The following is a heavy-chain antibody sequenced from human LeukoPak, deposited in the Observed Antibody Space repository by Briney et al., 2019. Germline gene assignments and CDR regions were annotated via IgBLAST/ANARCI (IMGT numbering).Heavy chain of an antibody. V-gene: IGHV3-7*01. CDR2: IKQDRSEK. J-gene: IGHJ4*02. Sequence: GGSLGLSCAASGFTFSNYWMSWVRQAPGKGLEWVANIKQDRSEKYYVDSVKGRFTISRDNAKNSLYLQMNSLRAEDTAVYYCAKVLADYWGQGTLVTVSS. D-gene: IGHD6-13*01. CDR3: AKVLADY. CDR1: GFTFSNYW.